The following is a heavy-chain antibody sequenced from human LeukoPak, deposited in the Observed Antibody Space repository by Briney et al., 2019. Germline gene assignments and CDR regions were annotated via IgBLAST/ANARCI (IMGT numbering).Heavy chain of an antibody. J-gene: IGHJ4*02. Sequence: PSQTLSLTCTVSGGSISSGDYYWSWIRQSPGKGLEWIGYIYYSGSTYYNPSLKRRVTLSIDKSKNHFSLKLSSVTAADTAVYYCARGAQYRSGWLAGYWGQGTLVTVSS. V-gene: IGHV4-30-4*01. CDR1: GGSISSGDYY. D-gene: IGHD6-19*01. CDR2: IYYSGST. CDR3: ARGAQYRSGWLAGY.